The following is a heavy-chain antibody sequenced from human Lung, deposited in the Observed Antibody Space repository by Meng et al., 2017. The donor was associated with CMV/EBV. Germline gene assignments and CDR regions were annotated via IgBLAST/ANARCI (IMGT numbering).Heavy chain of an antibody. CDR2: IRSKAYGGTR. V-gene: IGHV3-49*04. D-gene: IGHD2-2*01. CDR1: GFTFGDYA. CDR3: TRKLLSYYYYALDV. J-gene: IGHJ6*02. Sequence: GESLKIPCPASGFTFGDYAMSWVRQAPGKGLEWVGFIRSKAYGGTRECAVSVKGRFTISRDDSKSIAYLQMNSLKTEDTAVYSCTRKLLSYYYYALDVGGQGTPVXVSS.